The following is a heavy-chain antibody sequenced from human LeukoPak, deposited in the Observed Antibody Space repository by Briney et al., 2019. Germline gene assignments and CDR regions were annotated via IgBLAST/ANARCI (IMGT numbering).Heavy chain of an antibody. Sequence: ASVKVSCKGSGYTFTSYGISWVRQAPGQGLEWMGWISAYNGNTNYAQKLQGRVTMTTDISTSTAYMELRSLRSDDTAVYYCARDLRTAWIQLWSLAYGMDVWGQGTTVTVSS. CDR2: ISAYNGNT. D-gene: IGHD5-18*01. J-gene: IGHJ6*02. CDR1: GYTFTSYG. CDR3: ARDLRTAWIQLWSLAYGMDV. V-gene: IGHV1-18*01.